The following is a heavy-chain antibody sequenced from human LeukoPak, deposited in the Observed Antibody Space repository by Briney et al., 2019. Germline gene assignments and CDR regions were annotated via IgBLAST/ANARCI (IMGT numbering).Heavy chain of an antibody. CDR3: ARNPPGIVGAPTHYCYYMDV. CDR2: IKQDGSEK. V-gene: IGHV3-7*01. Sequence: LPGGSLRLSCAASGFTFSSYWMSWVRQAPGKGLQWVANIKQDGSEKNYVDSVKGRFSISRDNAKNSLYLQMNSLTAEDTAVYYCARNPPGIVGAPTHYCYYMDVWGRGTTVTISS. D-gene: IGHD1-26*01. CDR1: GFTFSSYW. J-gene: IGHJ6*03.